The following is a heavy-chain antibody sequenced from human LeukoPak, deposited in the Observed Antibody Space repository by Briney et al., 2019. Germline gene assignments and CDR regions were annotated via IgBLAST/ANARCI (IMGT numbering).Heavy chain of an antibody. Sequence: GASVKVSCKASGYTFTNYNINWVRQAPGQGLEWMGWMNPNIGNTGYAQKFQGRVTITRNTSISTAYMELSSLRSEDTAVYYCARGRCVGSTSCYYFDYWGQGTLVTVSS. CDR1: GYTFTNYN. CDR3: ARGRCVGSTSCYYFDY. V-gene: IGHV1-8*03. CDR2: MNPNIGNT. J-gene: IGHJ4*02. D-gene: IGHD2-2*01.